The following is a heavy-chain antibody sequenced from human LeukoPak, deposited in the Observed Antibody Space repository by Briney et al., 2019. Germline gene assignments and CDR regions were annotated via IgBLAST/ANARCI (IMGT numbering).Heavy chain of an antibody. CDR2: IIPIFGTA. V-gene: IGHV1-69*05. CDR3: ASQGAGTGSYYFDY. Sequence: SVKVSCKASGGTFSSYAISWVRQAPGQGLEWMGGIIPIFGTANYAQKFQGRVTITTDESTSTAYMELSSLRSEDTAVYYCASQGAGTGSYYFDYWGQGTLVTVSS. D-gene: IGHD6-13*01. J-gene: IGHJ4*02. CDR1: GGTFSSYA.